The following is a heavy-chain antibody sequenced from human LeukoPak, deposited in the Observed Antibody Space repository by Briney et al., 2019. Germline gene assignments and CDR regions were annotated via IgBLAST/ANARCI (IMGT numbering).Heavy chain of an antibody. CDR1: GGTFTSYA. CDR3: ARELMSSGYDY. CDR2: IIPIFGTA. Sequence: ASVKVSCKASGGTFTSYAISWVRQAPGQGIEWMGGIIPIFGTANYAQKFQGRVTITADKSTSTAYMELSSLRSEDTAVYYCARELMSSGYDYWGQGTLVTVSS. J-gene: IGHJ4*02. D-gene: IGHD6-19*01. V-gene: IGHV1-69*06.